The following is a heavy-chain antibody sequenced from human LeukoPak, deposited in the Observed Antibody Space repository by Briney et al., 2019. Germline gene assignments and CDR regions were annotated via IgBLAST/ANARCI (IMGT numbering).Heavy chain of an antibody. D-gene: IGHD3-16*01. CDR2: IYPGDSDT. Sequence: GESLKISCKGSGSSFTSYWIGWVRQMPGKGLGWMGIIYPGDSDTRYSPSFQGQVTISADKSISTAYLQWSSLKASDTAMYYCARQAELGLRLGEPRPEFDPWGQGTLVTVSS. V-gene: IGHV5-51*01. CDR3: ARQAELGLRLGEPRPEFDP. CDR1: GSSFTSYW. J-gene: IGHJ5*02.